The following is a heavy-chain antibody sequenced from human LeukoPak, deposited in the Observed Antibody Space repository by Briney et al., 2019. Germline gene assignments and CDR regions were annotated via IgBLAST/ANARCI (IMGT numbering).Heavy chain of an antibody. CDR2: IYHSGST. J-gene: IGHJ4*02. V-gene: IGHV4-39*07. Sequence: KTSETLSLTCTVSGGSISSSSYYWGWIRQPPGKGLEWIGSIYHSGSTYYNPSLKSRVIISLDTSKNQFSLKLSSVTAADMAVYYCARWFAYYYDSSGYYSYYFDYWGQGTLVTVSS. CDR1: GGSISSSSYY. CDR3: ARWFAYYYDSSGYYSYYFDY. D-gene: IGHD3-22*01.